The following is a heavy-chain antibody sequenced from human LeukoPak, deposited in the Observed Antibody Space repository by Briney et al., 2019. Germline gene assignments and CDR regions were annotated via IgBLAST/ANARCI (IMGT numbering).Heavy chain of an antibody. Sequence: GGSLRLSCSASGFTFSSFAMHWVRQAPGKGLEYVAAISRNGGSTYYADSVKGRFTISRDNAKNTLYLQMNSLRAEDTAVYYCARDSSYGYDYWGQGTLVTVSS. CDR1: GFTFSSFA. CDR2: ISRNGGST. CDR3: ARDSSYGYDY. J-gene: IGHJ4*02. D-gene: IGHD5-18*01. V-gene: IGHV3-64*04.